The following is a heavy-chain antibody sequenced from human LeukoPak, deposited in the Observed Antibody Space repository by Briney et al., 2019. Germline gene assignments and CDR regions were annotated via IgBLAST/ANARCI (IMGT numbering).Heavy chain of an antibody. CDR2: INHNGNVN. CDR3: ARGGGLDV. Sequence: GVSLRLSCAASGFTFSSYWMNWARQAPGKGLEWVASINHNGNVNYYVDSVKGRFTISRDNAKNSLYLQMSNLRAEDTAVYFCARGGGLDVWGQGAAVTVSS. J-gene: IGHJ6*02. CDR1: GFTFSSYW. V-gene: IGHV3-7*03. D-gene: IGHD3-16*01.